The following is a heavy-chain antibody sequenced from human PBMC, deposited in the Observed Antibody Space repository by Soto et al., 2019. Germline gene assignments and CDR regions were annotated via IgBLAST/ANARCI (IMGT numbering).Heavy chain of an antibody. Sequence: PGGSLRLSCAVSGFTFRNFAMNWVRQAPGKGLEWVSSISSTGGSIYYAESLKGRFTVSRDNAQNFLYLQMNRLRVEDTAVYYWAGAAREMARPRHGYWDQRTRFTVAS. J-gene: IGHJ4*02. D-gene: IGHD5-12*01. V-gene: IGHV3-21*06. CDR3: AGAAREMARPRHGY. CDR2: ISSTGGSI. CDR1: GFTFRNFA.